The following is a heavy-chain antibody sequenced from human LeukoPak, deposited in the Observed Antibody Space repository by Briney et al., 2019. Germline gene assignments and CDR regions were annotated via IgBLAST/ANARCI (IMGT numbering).Heavy chain of an antibody. D-gene: IGHD3-22*01. CDR1: GYTFTNYG. V-gene: IGHV1-18*01. Sequence: ASVKVPCKASGYTFTNYGISWVRQAPEQGLEWREGISAYNGNTHYAQKLQGRVTMTTDTSTSTVYMELRSLRSDDTAVYYCARGSPPRRNYDSRGYYSYYFDYWGQGTLVTVSS. CDR3: ARGSPPRRNYDSRGYYSYYFDY. J-gene: IGHJ4*02. CDR2: ISAYNGNT.